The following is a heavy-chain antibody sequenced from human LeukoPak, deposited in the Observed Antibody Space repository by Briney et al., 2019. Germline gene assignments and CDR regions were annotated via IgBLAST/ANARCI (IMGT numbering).Heavy chain of an antibody. CDR2: ISNTATTI. Sequence: TGGPLRLSCAASGFSFSSYEMNWVRQAPGKGLEWISYISNTATTIDYADSVKGRFTISRDNAKNSLYLQMKSLRAEDTAVYYCARDTQWSYFDYWGQGTLVTVSS. CDR1: GFSFSSYE. V-gene: IGHV3-48*03. CDR3: ARDTQWSYFDY. D-gene: IGHD2-15*01. J-gene: IGHJ4*02.